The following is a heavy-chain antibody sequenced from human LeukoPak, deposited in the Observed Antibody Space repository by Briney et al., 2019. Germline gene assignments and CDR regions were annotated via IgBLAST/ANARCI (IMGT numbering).Heavy chain of an antibody. CDR3: ARAPSGFFDY. CDR1: GGSISSSSYY. D-gene: IGHD1-1*01. V-gene: IGHV4-39*07. CDR2: IYYSGST. J-gene: IGHJ4*02. Sequence: PSETLSLTCIVSGGSISSSSYYWGWIRQPPGKGLEWIGSIYYSGSTYYNPSLKSRVTISVDRSKNQFSLKLSSVTAADTAVYYCARAPSGFFDYWGQGTLVTVSS.